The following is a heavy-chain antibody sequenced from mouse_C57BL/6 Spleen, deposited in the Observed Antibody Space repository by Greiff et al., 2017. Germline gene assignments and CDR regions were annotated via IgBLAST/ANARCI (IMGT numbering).Heavy chain of an antibody. CDR2: INPSTGGT. Sequence: VQLKESGPELVKPGASVKISCKASGYSFTGYYMNWVKQSPEKSLEWIGEINPSTGGTTYNQKFKAKATLTVDKSSSTAYMQLKSLTSEDSAVYYGARPGNYGYFDYWGQGTTLTVSS. J-gene: IGHJ2*01. V-gene: IGHV1-42*01. CDR3: ARPGNYGYFDY. D-gene: IGHD2-1*01. CDR1: GYSFTGYY.